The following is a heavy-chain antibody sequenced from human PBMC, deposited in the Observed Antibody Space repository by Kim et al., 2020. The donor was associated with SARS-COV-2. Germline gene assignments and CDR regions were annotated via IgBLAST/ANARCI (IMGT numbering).Heavy chain of an antibody. Sequence: KRRVTISVDTSKNQFSLKLSSVTAADTAVYYCARQTGYYYGSGSRGDFDYWGQGTLVTVSS. CDR3: ARQTGYYYGSGSRGDFDY. J-gene: IGHJ4*02. V-gene: IGHV4-39*01. D-gene: IGHD3-10*01.